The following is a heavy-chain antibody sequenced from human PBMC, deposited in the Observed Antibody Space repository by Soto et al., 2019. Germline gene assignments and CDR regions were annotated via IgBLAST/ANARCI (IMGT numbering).Heavy chain of an antibody. Sequence: EVQLLESEGGLVQPGGSLRLSCTASGVTISTYAMNWVRQAPGKGPEWVSTISDTGGATFYAGSVKGRFTISRDNSKNTVYLQMRSLRVEDTAVYFCAIGRRKKSGSNTWFDPWGRGTLVTVSS. J-gene: IGHJ5*02. CDR2: ISDTGGAT. V-gene: IGHV3-23*01. CDR3: AIGRRKKSGSNTWFDP. D-gene: IGHD3-3*01. CDR1: GVTISTYA.